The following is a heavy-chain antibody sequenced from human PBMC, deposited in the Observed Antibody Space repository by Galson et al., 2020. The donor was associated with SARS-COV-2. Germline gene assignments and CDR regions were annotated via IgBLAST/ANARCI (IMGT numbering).Heavy chain of an antibody. CDR1: GGSISRYY. D-gene: IGHD7-27*01. J-gene: IGHJ4*02. V-gene: IGHV4-59*01. CDR2: IYYSGST. Sequence: ASETLSLTCTVSGGSISRYYWSWIRQSPGEGLEWIGYIYYSGSTNYNPSLMSRVTISVDTSKNQFSLKLSSVTAADTAVYYCARGGTWANLDYWGQGTLGTGSS. CDR3: ARGGTWANLDY.